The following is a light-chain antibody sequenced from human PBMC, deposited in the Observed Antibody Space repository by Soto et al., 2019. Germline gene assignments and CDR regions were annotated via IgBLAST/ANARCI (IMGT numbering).Light chain of an antibody. CDR2: DDN. CDR1: SSNIGGNS. Sequence: QSFLTQPPSVSAAAGQKVTISCSGSSSNIGGNSVSWYQQLPGTAPKLLIYDDNKRPSGIPDRFSGSKSGTSATLGITGFQTGDEADYYCGSWDSSLSADVFGTGTKVTVL. CDR3: GSWDSSLSADV. J-gene: IGLJ1*01. V-gene: IGLV1-51*01.